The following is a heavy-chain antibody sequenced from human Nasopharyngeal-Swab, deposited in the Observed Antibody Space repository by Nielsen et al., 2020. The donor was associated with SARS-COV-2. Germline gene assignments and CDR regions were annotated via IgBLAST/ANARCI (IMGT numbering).Heavy chain of an antibody. CDR3: ARLGYCSGGSCYGMDV. V-gene: IGHV1-18*01. CDR1: GYTFTSYG. CDR2: ISAYNGNT. Sequence: ASVKVSCKASGYTFTSYGISWVRQAPGQGLEWMGWISAYNGNTNYAQKLQGRVTMTTDTSTSTADMELRSLRSDDTAVYYCARLGYCSGGSCYGMDVWGQGTTVTVSS. J-gene: IGHJ6*02. D-gene: IGHD2-15*01.